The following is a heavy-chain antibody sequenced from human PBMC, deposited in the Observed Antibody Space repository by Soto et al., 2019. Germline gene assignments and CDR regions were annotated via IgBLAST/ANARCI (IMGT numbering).Heavy chain of an antibody. Sequence: EVNLVESGGGLVKPGGSLKLSCDASGFNFNTYHMNWVRQAPGKGLEWVSYISSGGTHIYYADSVRGRFTISRDNAKSSLSLEMNSLRPDDAAVYYCARDVRADSGAREPYYYYFGMDVWGQGTTVTVSS. D-gene: IGHD3-22*01. J-gene: IGHJ6*02. CDR2: ISSGGTHI. CDR3: ARDVRADSGAREPYYYYFGMDV. CDR1: GFNFNTYH. V-gene: IGHV3-21*06.